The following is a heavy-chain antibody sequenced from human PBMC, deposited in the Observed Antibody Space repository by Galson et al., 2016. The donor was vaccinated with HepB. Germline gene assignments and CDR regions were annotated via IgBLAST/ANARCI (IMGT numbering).Heavy chain of an antibody. CDR2: VHHSGTT. Sequence: SETLSLTCAVSGGSISNDVWWTWVRQPPGKGLEWLGEVHHSGTTYYNPSLKSRVTISVDKSNNQFSLNLSSVTAAATAVYYCATSGGSGYYYCIDVWGKGPTVTVSS. CDR3: ATSGGSGYYYCIDV. CDR1: GGSISNDVW. J-gene: IGHJ6*03. V-gene: IGHV4-4*02. D-gene: IGHD1-26*01.